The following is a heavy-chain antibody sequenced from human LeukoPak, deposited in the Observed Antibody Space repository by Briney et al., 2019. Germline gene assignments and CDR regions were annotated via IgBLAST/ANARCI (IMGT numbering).Heavy chain of an antibody. CDR1: GYTFTSYA. D-gene: IGHD4-17*01. J-gene: IGHJ4*02. Sequence: AASVKVSCKASGYTFTSYAMHWVRQAPGQRLEWMGWINAGNGNTKYSQEFQGRVTMTEDTSTDTAYMELSSLRSEDTAVYYCATGAVTRMRSFDYWGQGTLVTVSS. CDR3: ATGAVTRMRSFDY. CDR2: INAGNGNT. V-gene: IGHV1-3*03.